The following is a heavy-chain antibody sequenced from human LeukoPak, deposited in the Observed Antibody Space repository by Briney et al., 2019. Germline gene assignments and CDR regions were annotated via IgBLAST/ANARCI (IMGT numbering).Heavy chain of an antibody. CDR1: GYTFTGYY. V-gene: IGHV1-2*02. J-gene: IGHJ4*02. CDR2: INPNSGGT. D-gene: IGHD1-26*01. Sequence: ASVKVSCKASGYTFTGYYMHWVRQAPGQGLEWMGRINPNSGGTNYAQKIQGRVAMTRDTSISTAYMELSRLRSDDTAVYYCARGIKVGATTNFDYWGQGTLVTVSS. CDR3: ARGIKVGATTNFDY.